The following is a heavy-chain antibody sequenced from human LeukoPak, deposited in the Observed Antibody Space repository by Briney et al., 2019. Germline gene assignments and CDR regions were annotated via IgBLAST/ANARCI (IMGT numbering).Heavy chain of an antibody. CDR2: ISWNSGSI. Sequence: PGGSLRLSCAASGFTFDDYAMHWVRQAPGKGLEWVSGISWNSGSIGYADSVKGRFTISRDNAKNSLYLQMNSLRAEDTALYCCAKDKLDIVATITIGYYDYWGQGTLVTVSS. D-gene: IGHD5-12*01. CDR3: AKDKLDIVATITIGYYDY. V-gene: IGHV3-9*01. J-gene: IGHJ4*02. CDR1: GFTFDDYA.